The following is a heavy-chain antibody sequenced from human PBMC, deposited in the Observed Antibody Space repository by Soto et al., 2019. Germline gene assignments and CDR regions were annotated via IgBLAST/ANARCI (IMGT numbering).Heavy chain of an antibody. CDR2: SRDKGNSYST. J-gene: IGHJ4*02. V-gene: IGHV3-72*01. Sequence: EVHLVESGGGLVQPGGSLRLSCAGSGFSFSDYYIDWVRQAPGKGLEWVGRSRDKGNSYSTDNAAAVKGRFTVSRETSKNALYLQMNSLKADDTALYYCARSIPGTTSFDSWGQGTRVTVSS. CDR3: ARSIPGTTSFDS. CDR1: GFSFSDYY. D-gene: IGHD1-7*01.